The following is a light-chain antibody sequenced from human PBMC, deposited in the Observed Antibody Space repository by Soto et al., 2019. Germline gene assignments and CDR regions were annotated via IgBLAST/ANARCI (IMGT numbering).Light chain of an antibody. V-gene: IGLV1-36*01. CDR3: EAWDDSLNGVV. CDR1: SSNIGNNA. Sequence: QAVVTQPPSVSEAPRQRVTISCSGSSSNIGNNAVNWYQQLPGKAPKLLIYYDDLLPSGVSDRFSGSKSGTSASLAISGLQSEDEADYYCEAWDDSLNGVVFGGGTKLTVL. CDR2: YDD. J-gene: IGLJ2*01.